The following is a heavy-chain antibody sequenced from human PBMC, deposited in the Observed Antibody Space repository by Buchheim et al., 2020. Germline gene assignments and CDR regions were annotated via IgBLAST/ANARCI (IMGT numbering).Heavy chain of an antibody. D-gene: IGHD6-19*01. Sequence: QVQLVESGGAVVQPGGSLRLSCAASGFTFSSYGMHWVRQAPGKGLEWVAVVSYAGTTQHYADSVKGRFTISRDNSKDTLYLQMNSLRPEDTAVYYCTKEQRALAGNPWDYWGQGTL. J-gene: IGHJ4*02. CDR3: TKEQRALAGNPWDY. CDR1: GFTFSSYG. V-gene: IGHV3-30*18. CDR2: VSYAGTTQ.